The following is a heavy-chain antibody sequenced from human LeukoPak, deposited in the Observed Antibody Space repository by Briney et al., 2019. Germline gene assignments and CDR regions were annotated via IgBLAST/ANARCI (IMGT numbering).Heavy chain of an antibody. J-gene: IGHJ4*02. D-gene: IGHD6-13*01. CDR2: MNPNSGNT. V-gene: IGHV1-8*01. CDR3: ARVGIAAAEFGY. Sequence: GASVKVSCKASGYTFTSYDINWVRQATGQGLEWMGWMNPNSGNTGYAQKFQGRVTMTRNTSISTAYMELSSLRSEDTAVYYCARVGIAAAEFGYWGQGTLVTVSS. CDR1: GYTFTSYD.